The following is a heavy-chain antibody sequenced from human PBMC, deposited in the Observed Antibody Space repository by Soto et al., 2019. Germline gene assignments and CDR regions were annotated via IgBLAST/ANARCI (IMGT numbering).Heavy chain of an antibody. CDR3: VRSSRSPQRYTDF. CDR2: IYPGDSDT. Sequence: GESLKISCKTSGFSFTTYWIGWVRQMPGEGLEWMGIIYPGDSDTRYSPSFQGQVTISADRSISTAYLQWSSLKASDTAMYYCVRSSRSPQRYTDFWGQGSLVT. D-gene: IGHD1-20*01. V-gene: IGHV5-51*01. J-gene: IGHJ4*02. CDR1: GFSFTTYW.